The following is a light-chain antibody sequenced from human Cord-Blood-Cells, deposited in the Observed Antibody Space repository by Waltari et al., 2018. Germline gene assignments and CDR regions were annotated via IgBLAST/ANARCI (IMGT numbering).Light chain of an antibody. CDR1: SSDVGGYTY. CDR3: SSYTSSSTLV. J-gene: IGLJ2*01. V-gene: IGLV2-14*01. CDR2: DVS. Sequence: QSALTQPASVSASPGPSITISCTGTSSDVGGYTYVSWYQQPPGKAPKRMIDDVSNRPSGVSNRFSGSKSGNTASLTISGLQAEDEADYYCSSYTSSSTLVFGGGTKLTVL.